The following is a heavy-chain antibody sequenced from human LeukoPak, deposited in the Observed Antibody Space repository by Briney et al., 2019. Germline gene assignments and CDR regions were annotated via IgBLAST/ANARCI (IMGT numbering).Heavy chain of an antibody. V-gene: IGHV3-21*04. CDR3: ASSGYSYGEFDY. Sequence: PGGSLRLSCAASGFTFSSYSMNWVRQAPGKGLEWVSSISSSGSYIYYADSVKGRFTISRDNAKNSLYLQMNSLRAEDTAVYYCASSGYSYGEFDYWGQGTLVAVSS. J-gene: IGHJ4*02. CDR2: ISSSGSYI. D-gene: IGHD5-18*01. CDR1: GFTFSSYS.